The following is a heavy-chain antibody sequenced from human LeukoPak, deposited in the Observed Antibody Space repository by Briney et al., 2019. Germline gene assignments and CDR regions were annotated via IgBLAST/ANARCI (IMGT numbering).Heavy chain of an antibody. Sequence: SETLSLTCAVYGGSFSGYYWSWIRQPPGKGLEWIGEINHTGSTNYNPSLKSRVTISVDTYKNQFSLKVSSVTAADTAVYYCARAWELRNYFDPWGQGSLVTVSS. D-gene: IGHD1-26*01. CDR1: GGSFSGYY. J-gene: IGHJ5*02. CDR3: ARAWELRNYFDP. CDR2: INHTGST. V-gene: IGHV4-34*01.